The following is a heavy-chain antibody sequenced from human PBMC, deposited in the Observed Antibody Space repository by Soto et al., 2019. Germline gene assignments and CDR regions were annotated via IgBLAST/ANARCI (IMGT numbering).Heavy chain of an antibody. V-gene: IGHV1-2*04. Sequence: GASVKVSCKASGYTFTGYYMHWVRQAPGQGLEWMGWINPNSGGTNYAQKFQGWVTMTRDTSINTAYMELSRLRSDDTAVYYCARGGHCGGDCYSGFDYWGQGTLVTVSS. J-gene: IGHJ4*02. D-gene: IGHD2-21*02. CDR3: ARGGHCGGDCYSGFDY. CDR2: INPNSGGT. CDR1: GYTFTGYY.